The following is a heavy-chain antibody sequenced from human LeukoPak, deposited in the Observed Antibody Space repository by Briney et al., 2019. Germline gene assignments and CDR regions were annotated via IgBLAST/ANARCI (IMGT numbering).Heavy chain of an antibody. Sequence: GGSLRLSCAASGFTVSSNYMSWVRQAPGKGLEWVSVIYSGGSTYYADSVKGRFTVSRDNSKNTLYLQMNSLRAEDTAVYYCAKDFHPYCTNDVCYDKSTWWDSWGQGTLVTVSS. CDR1: GFTVSSNY. J-gene: IGHJ5*01. CDR3: AKDFHPYCTNDVCYDKSTWWDS. CDR2: IYSGGST. D-gene: IGHD2-8*01. V-gene: IGHV3-53*01.